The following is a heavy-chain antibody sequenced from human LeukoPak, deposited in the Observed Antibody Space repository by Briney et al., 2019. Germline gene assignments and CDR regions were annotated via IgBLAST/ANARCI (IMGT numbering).Heavy chain of an antibody. V-gene: IGHV1-18*01. CDR2: ISAYNGNT. D-gene: IGHD6-19*01. Sequence: ASVTVSCTASGYTFTSYGISWVRQAPGQGLEWMGWISAYNGNTNYAQKLQGRVTMTTDTSTRTAYMELRSLRSDDTAVYYCARDGQWLVPPSDASDIWGQGTMVSVSS. J-gene: IGHJ3*02. CDR3: ARDGQWLVPPSDASDI. CDR1: GYTFTSYG.